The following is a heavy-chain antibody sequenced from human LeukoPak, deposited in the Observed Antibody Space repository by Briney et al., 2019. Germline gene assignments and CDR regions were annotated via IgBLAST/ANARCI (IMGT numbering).Heavy chain of an antibody. CDR1: GGSISSSSYY. CDR3: ASISTIAAAGNAFDY. D-gene: IGHD6-13*01. CDR2: IYYSGST. V-gene: IGHV4-39*01. J-gene: IGHJ4*02. Sequence: SETLSLTGTVSGGSISSSSYYWGWIRQPPGKGLEWIGSIYYSGSTYYNPSLKSRVTISVDTSKYQVSLKLSSVTAADTAVYYCASISTIAAAGNAFDYWGQGTLVTVSS.